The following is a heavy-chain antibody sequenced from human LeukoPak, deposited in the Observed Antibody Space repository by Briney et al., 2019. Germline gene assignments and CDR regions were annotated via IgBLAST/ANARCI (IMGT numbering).Heavy chain of an antibody. J-gene: IGHJ4*02. D-gene: IGHD3-22*01. CDR3: ASISSGYYFPFDY. Sequence: ASVKVSCKASGGTFSSYAISWVRQAPGQGLEWMGGIIPIFGTANYAQKFQGRVTITADESTSTAYMELNSLRSEDTAVYYCASISSGYYFPFDYWGQGTLVTVSS. V-gene: IGHV1-69*13. CDR2: IIPIFGTA. CDR1: GGTFSSYA.